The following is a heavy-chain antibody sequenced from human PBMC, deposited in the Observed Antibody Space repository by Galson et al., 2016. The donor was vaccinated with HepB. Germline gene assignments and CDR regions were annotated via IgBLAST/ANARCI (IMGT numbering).Heavy chain of an antibody. V-gene: IGHV3-7*03. D-gene: IGHD5-12*01. CDR1: GFTFSSYW. J-gene: IGHJ4*02. CDR2: INQDGIER. Sequence: SLRLSCATSGFTFSSYWMTWVRQAPGKGLEWVANINQDGIERYYVDSVKGRFTISRDNSRNTLYLQMRSLGAEDTAIYYCAKDLVATGISGTLDYWGQGTLVTVSS. CDR3: AKDLVATGISGTLDY.